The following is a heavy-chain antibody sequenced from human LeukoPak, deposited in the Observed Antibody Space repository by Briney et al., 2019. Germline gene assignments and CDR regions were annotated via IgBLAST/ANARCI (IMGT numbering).Heavy chain of an antibody. Sequence: GASEKVSCKASGDTFTGYYMHWVRQAPGQGLEWMGRINPNSGGTNYAQKFQGRVTMTRDTSISTAYMELSRLRSDDTAVYYCARGASYYYDSSGYYYFDYRGQGTLVTVSS. D-gene: IGHD3-22*01. V-gene: IGHV1-2*06. CDR3: ARGASYYYDSSGYYYFDY. J-gene: IGHJ4*02. CDR2: INPNSGGT. CDR1: GDTFTGYY.